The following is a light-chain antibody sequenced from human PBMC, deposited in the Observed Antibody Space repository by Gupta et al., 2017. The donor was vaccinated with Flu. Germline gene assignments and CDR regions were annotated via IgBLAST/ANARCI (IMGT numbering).Light chain of an antibody. CDR1: QNISSY. Sequence: EIQMTQSPSSLSASVGDRVTITCRASQNISSYLNWYQQNPGKAPKLLIYAASSLQSGVPSRFSGRGSGTDFTRTISSLQPEDFATYYCQQSDSTPATFGQGTRLEIK. J-gene: IGKJ5*01. CDR3: QQSDSTPAT. V-gene: IGKV1-39*01. CDR2: AAS.